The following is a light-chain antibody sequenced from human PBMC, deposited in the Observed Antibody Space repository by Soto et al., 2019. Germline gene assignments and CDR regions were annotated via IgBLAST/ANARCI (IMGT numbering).Light chain of an antibody. Sequence: QSALNQPPSASGSIGQPVTISCTGTSSDIGGHNHVSWYQQLPGKAPKLMIYEVNKRPSGGPDRFSGSKSGNTASLTVSGLQADDEADYYCSSYAGDFKWVFGGGTKLTVL. CDR3: SSYAGDFKWV. CDR1: SSDIGGHNH. J-gene: IGLJ3*02. V-gene: IGLV2-8*01. CDR2: EVN.